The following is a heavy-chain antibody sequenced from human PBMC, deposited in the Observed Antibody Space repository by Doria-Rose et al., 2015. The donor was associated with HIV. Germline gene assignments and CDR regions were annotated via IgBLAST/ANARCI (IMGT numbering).Heavy chain of an antibody. CDR2: INHDGSEK. J-gene: IGHJ4*02. Sequence: VQSGGGLVQPGGSLRLSCAASRFTFSSFWMNWVRQAPGKGLEWVANINHDGSEKYYVDSVKGRFTISRDNVKDSLYLQMNSLRAEDTAVYYCAGGMSTPGIDYWGQGTLVTVSS. CDR3: AGGMSTPGIDY. V-gene: IGHV3-7*05. CDR1: RFTFSSFW.